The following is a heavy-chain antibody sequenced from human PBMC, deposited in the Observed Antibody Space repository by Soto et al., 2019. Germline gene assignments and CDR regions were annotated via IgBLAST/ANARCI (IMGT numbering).Heavy chain of an antibody. J-gene: IGHJ4*02. Sequence: PGGSLRLSCAASGFTFSSYSMNWVRQAPGKGLEWVSSISSSSSYIYYADSVKGRFTISRDNAKNSLYLQMNSLRAEDTAVYYCARDPPTPAGYQLLWTFDYWGQGTPVTVSS. CDR1: GFTFSSYS. V-gene: IGHV3-21*01. D-gene: IGHD2-2*01. CDR3: ARDPPTPAGYQLLWTFDY. CDR2: ISSSSSYI.